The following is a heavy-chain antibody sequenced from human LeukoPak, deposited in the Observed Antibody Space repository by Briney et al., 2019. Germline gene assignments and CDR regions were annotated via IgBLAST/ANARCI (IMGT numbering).Heavy chain of an antibody. CDR3: ARGRRVQGVMKKNWFDP. CDR2: INQSGST. CDR1: GGSFSGYY. Sequence: PSETLSLTCAVYGGSFSGYYWNWIRQPPGKGLEWIGEINQSGSTNYNPSLKSRVMISVDTSKNQFSLKVSSVTAADTAVYSCARGRRVQGVMKKNWFDPWSQGTLVTVSS. V-gene: IGHV4-34*01. J-gene: IGHJ5*02. D-gene: IGHD3-10*01.